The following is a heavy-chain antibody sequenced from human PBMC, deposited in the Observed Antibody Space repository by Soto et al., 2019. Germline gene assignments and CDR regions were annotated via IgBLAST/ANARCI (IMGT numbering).Heavy chain of an antibody. Sequence: VASVKVSCKASGGTFSSYAISWVRQAPGQGLEWMGGIIPIFGTANYAQKFQGRVTITADKSTSTAYMELSSLRSEDTAVYYCAREVPYCSSTSCYGPNYYYYYGMDVWGQGTTVTVSS. CDR2: IIPIFGTA. CDR1: GGTFSSYA. D-gene: IGHD2-2*01. V-gene: IGHV1-69*06. CDR3: AREVPYCSSTSCYGPNYYYYYGMDV. J-gene: IGHJ6*02.